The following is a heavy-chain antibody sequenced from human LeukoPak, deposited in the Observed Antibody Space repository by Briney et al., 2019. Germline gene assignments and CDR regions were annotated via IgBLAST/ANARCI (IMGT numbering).Heavy chain of an antibody. CDR2: ISAYNGNT. J-gene: IGHJ4*02. Sequence: ASMKVSCNASGNTFTSDGISWVRQAPGQGLGWMGWISAYNGNTNYAQKLQGRVTMTTDTSTSTAYMELRSLRSDDTAVYYCARETSVIKGDYWGQGTLVTVSS. CDR1: GNTFTSDG. CDR3: ARETSVIKGDY. D-gene: IGHD3-10*01. V-gene: IGHV1-18*01.